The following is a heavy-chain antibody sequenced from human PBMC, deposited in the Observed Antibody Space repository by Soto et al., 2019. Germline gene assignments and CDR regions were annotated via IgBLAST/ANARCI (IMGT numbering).Heavy chain of an antibody. Sequence: SVNVSCKASGFTFTSSAVQWVLQARGQRLEWIGWIVVGSGNTNYAQKFQERVTITRDMSTSTAYMELSSLRSEDTAVYYCAAKLGVAGTANWFDPWGQRTLVTVSS. V-gene: IGHV1-58*01. J-gene: IGHJ5*02. CDR3: AAKLGVAGTANWFDP. D-gene: IGHD6-19*01. CDR2: IVVGSGNT. CDR1: GFTFTSSA.